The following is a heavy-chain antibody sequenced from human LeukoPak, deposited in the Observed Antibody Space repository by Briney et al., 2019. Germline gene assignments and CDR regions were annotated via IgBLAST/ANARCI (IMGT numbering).Heavy chain of an antibody. CDR3: SSATFEVGGAVDY. V-gene: IGHV3-30-3*01. CDR2: ISKDGSTL. CDR1: GFTFSSHW. J-gene: IGHJ4*02. D-gene: IGHD3-3*01. Sequence: GGSLRLSCVVSGFTFSSHWMSWVRQAPGKGLEWVALISKDGSTLNYAASVKGRFTISRDNSNNMVCLQMNSLRTEDTAVYYCSSATFEVGGAVDYWGQGTLVTVSS.